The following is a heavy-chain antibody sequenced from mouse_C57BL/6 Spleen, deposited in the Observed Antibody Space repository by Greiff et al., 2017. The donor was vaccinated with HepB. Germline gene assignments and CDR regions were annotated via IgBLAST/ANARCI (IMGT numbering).Heavy chain of an antibody. CDR3: ARSYGYDLSYWYFDV. CDR1: GYTFTSYW. J-gene: IGHJ1*03. Sequence: QVQLQQSGAELVKPGASVKLSCKASGYTFTSYWMHWVKQRPGRGLEWIGRIDPNSGGTKYNEKFKSKATLTVDKPSSTAYMQLSSLTSEDSAVYYWARSYGYDLSYWYFDVWGTGTTVTVSS. CDR2: IDPNSGGT. D-gene: IGHD2-2*01. V-gene: IGHV1-72*01.